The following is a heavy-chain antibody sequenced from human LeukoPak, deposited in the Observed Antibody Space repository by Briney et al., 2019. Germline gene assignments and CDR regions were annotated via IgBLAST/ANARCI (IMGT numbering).Heavy chain of an antibody. CDR2: ISSSGSTI. Sequence: GGSLRLPCAASGFTFSSYEMNWVRQAPGKGLEWVSYISSSGSTIYYADSVKGQFTISRDNAKNSLYLQMNSLRAEDTAVYYCARDGDYAYGMDVWGQGTTVTVSS. CDR1: GFTFSSYE. D-gene: IGHD4-17*01. V-gene: IGHV3-48*03. CDR3: ARDGDYAYGMDV. J-gene: IGHJ6*02.